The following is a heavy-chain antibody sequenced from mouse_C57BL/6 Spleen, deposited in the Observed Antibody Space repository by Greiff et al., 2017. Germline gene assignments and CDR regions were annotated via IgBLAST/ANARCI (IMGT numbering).Heavy chain of an antibody. J-gene: IGHJ2*01. CDR2: IDPSDSET. CDR1: GYTFTSYW. V-gene: IGHV1-52*01. CDR3: ATDSSGYGY. Sequence: QVQLQQPGAELVRPGSSVKLSCKASGYTFTSYWMHWVKQRPIQGLEWIGNIDPSDSETHYNQKFKDKATLTVDKSSSTAYMQLSSLTSDDSAVYYCATDSSGYGYWGQGTTLTVSS. D-gene: IGHD3-2*02.